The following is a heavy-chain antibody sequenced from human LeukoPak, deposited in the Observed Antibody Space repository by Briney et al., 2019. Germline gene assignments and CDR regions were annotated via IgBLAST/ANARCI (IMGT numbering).Heavy chain of an antibody. CDR2: IYYSGST. J-gene: IGHJ3*02. D-gene: IGHD6-19*01. Sequence: SETLSLTCTVSGGSISSYYWSWIRQPPGKGLEWIGYIYYSGSTNYNPSLKSRVTISVDTSKNQFSLKLSSVTAADTAVYYCARVWLGQHDAFDIWGQGTMVTVSS. V-gene: IGHV4-59*01. CDR1: GGSISSYY. CDR3: ARVWLGQHDAFDI.